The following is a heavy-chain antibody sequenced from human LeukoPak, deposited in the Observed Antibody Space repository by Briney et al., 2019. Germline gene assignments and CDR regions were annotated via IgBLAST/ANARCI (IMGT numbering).Heavy chain of an antibody. CDR1: GFTFSSYG. CDR3: AKDSMRYCSSTSCLGRLDP. V-gene: IGHV3-30*18. D-gene: IGHD2-2*01. Sequence: GRSLRLSCAASGFTFSSYGMHWVRQAQGKGLAWVAVILYDGSNKYYTDSVKGRFTISRDNSKNTLYLQMNSLRAEDTAVYYCAKDSMRYCSSTSCLGRLDPWGQGTLVTVSS. CDR2: ILYDGSNK. J-gene: IGHJ5*02.